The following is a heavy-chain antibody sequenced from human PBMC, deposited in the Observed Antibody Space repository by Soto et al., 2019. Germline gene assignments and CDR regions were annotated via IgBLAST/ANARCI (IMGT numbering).Heavy chain of an antibody. D-gene: IGHD3-10*01. Sequence: GASVKVSCKASGNTFTSYGINWVRQATGHGLEWMGWINPNSGNIGYAQKFQGRVTMTRDTAIRTAYMEVSRLRSDDTAVYYCARYNGSGSFDYWGQGSLVTVSS. V-gene: IGHV1-8*01. CDR2: INPNSGNI. CDR1: GNTFTSYG. J-gene: IGHJ4*02. CDR3: ARYNGSGSFDY.